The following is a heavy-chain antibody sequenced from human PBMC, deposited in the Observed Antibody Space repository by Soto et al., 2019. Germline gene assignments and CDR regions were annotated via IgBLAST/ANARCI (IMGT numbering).Heavy chain of an antibody. CDR1: VGSISSSSYY. J-gene: IGHJ4*02. D-gene: IGHD2-15*01. CDR3: ARLTGNRGSDLYY. CDR2: IYYSVST. V-gene: IGHV4-39*01. Sequence: QLQLQESGPGRVKPSETLSLTCTVSVGSISSSSYYWGWIRQHTGKGLEWIGSIYYSVSTYYNPALKSRVTISVDTSKTQFSLKLSSVTAADPAVYYCARLTGNRGSDLYYWGQGTRVTVS.